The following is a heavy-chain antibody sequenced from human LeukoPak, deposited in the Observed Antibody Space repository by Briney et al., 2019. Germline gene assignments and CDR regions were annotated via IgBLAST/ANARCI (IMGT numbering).Heavy chain of an antibody. Sequence: TSETLSLTCTVSGGSISSSTYYWGWFSQPPGKGLEWIGSIYYSGSTYYNPSLKSRVTISVDTSKNHFSLKLSSVTAADTAVYYCARPNHSSSSLDYWGQGTLVTVSS. CDR2: IYYSGST. CDR3: ARPNHSSSSLDY. J-gene: IGHJ4*02. V-gene: IGHV4-39*02. D-gene: IGHD6-6*01. CDR1: GGSISSSTYY.